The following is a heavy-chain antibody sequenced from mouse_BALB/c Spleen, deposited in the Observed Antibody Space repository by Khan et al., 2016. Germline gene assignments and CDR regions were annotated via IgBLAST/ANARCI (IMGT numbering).Heavy chain of an antibody. CDR2: INTYTGEP. D-gene: IGHD2-2*01. V-gene: IGHV9-1*02. CDR3: ARGAMVTTVWYFDV. CDR1: GYTFTNSG. Sequence: QIQLVQSGPELKKPGETVKISCKASGYTFTNSGMNWVKQAPGKGLKWVGWINTYTGEPTYADDFKGRFAFSLATSASTSYLQINNLNNEDMTTYFCARGAMVTTVWYFDVWGAGTTVTVSS. J-gene: IGHJ1*01.